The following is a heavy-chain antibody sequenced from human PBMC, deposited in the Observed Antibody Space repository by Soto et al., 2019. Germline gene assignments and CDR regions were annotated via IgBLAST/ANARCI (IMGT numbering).Heavy chain of an antibody. CDR1: GYTFTGYY. J-gene: IGHJ5*02. CDR3: SRAKGGSGVSCGTRPFYP. CDR2: INPNSGGT. D-gene: IGHD2-15*01. Sequence: QVQLVQSGAEVKKPGASVKVSCKASGYTFTGYYMHWVRQAPGQGLEWMGWINPNSGGTNYAQKFQGWVTMTSDTSISTVDMELSMLRADDNALYYCSRAKGGSGVSCGTRPFYPWGQGTLVIVFS. V-gene: IGHV1-2*04.